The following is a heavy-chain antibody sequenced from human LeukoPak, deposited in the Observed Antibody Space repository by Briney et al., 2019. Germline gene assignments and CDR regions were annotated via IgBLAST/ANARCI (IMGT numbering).Heavy chain of an antibody. CDR3: ARGPEDIVVVPPDY. V-gene: IGHV4-34*01. CDR2: INHSGST. Sequence: PSETLSLTYAAYGGSFSGYYWSWIRQPQGKGLEWIGEINHSGSTNYNPSLKSRVTISVDTSKNQFSLKLSSVTAADTAVYYCARGPEDIVVVPPDYWGQGTLVTVSS. J-gene: IGHJ4*02. CDR1: GGSFSGYY. D-gene: IGHD2-2*01.